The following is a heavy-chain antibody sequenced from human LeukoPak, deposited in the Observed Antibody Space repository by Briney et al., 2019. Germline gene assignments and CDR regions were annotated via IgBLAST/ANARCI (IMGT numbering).Heavy chain of an antibody. CDR2: ISGGGSST. CDR3: AKGRDRIAVAGVFDS. J-gene: IGHJ4*02. CDR1: GFTFSSYS. Sequence: GGSLRLSCAASGFTFSSYSMTWVRQAPGKGLEWVSTISGGGSSTHYADSVKGRFTISRDNSKNTLFLQMNSLRAEDTAVYYCAKGRDRIAVAGVFDSWGQGTLVTVSS. V-gene: IGHV3-23*01. D-gene: IGHD6-19*01.